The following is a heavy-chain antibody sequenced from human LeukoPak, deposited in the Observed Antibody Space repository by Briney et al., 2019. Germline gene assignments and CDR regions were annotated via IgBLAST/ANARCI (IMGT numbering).Heavy chain of an antibody. V-gene: IGHV4-31*03. CDR3: ARIRGYSYGFEDY. D-gene: IGHD5-18*01. J-gene: IGHJ4*02. CDR1: GGSVSSGAYY. CDR2: IYYSGST. Sequence: RASETLSLTCTVSGGSVSSGAYYWSWIRQHPGKGLEWIGYIYYSGSTYYNPSLKSRATISVDTSKNQFSLKLSSVTAADTAVYYCARIRGYSYGFEDYWGQGTLVTVSS.